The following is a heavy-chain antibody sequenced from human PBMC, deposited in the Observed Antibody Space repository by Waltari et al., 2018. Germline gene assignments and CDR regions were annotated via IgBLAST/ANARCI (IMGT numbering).Heavy chain of an antibody. CDR2: ISYDGGDK. Sequence: QVKLVESGGGVVQSGRSLRLACVVSGFPFSDKTMHWVRQAPGKGLEWVAVISYDGGDKYYADSMKGRFTISRDNSNNTLYLQMTSLGPEDTALYFCVRDRAFSGYGYDAFDMWGQGTMVTVSS. J-gene: IGHJ3*02. CDR1: GFPFSDKT. D-gene: IGHD5-12*01. CDR3: VRDRAFSGYGYDAFDM. V-gene: IGHV3-30-3*01.